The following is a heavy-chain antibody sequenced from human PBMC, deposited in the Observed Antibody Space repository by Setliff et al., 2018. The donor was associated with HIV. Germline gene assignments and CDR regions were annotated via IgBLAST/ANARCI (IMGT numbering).Heavy chain of an antibody. V-gene: IGHV4-39*01. J-gene: IGHJ4*02. CDR3: ARQVTVVGYFETAAGSFNY. CDR2: IYYSGST. CDR1: GASIDYSNYY. D-gene: IGHD2-21*01. Sequence: SETLSLTCAVSGASIDYSNYYWGWIRQPPGKGLEWIGTIYYSGSTYYNPSLKRRVTISTDTSKNQFSLKVRSVTAADTAVYYCARQVTVVGYFETAAGSFNYWGPGTLVTVSS.